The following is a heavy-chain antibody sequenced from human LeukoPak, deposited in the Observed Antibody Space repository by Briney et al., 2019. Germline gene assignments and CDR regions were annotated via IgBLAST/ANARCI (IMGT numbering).Heavy chain of an antibody. D-gene: IGHD3-10*01. CDR3: ARVSGSGTLDY. Sequence: PGGSLRLSCAASGFTFSSYAMHWVRQAPGKGLEYVSVISSNGGSTYYADSVKGRFTISRDNSKNTLYLQIGSLRAEDMAVYYCARVSGSGTLDYWGQGTLVTVSS. J-gene: IGHJ4*02. CDR1: GFTFSSYA. CDR2: ISSNGGST. V-gene: IGHV3-64*02.